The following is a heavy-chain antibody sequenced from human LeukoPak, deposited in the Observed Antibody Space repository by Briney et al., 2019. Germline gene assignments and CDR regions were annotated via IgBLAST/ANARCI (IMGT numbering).Heavy chain of an antibody. CDR3: ARDPYGGNRGFWNY. CDR1: GFTFSSYW. Sequence: QTGGSLRLSCAASGFTFSSYWMSWVRQAPGKGLEWVANIKQDGSEKYYVDSVKGRFTISRDNAKNSLYLQMNSLRAEDTAVYHCARDPYGGNRGFWNYWGQGTLVTVSS. CDR2: IKQDGSEK. V-gene: IGHV3-7*01. D-gene: IGHD4-23*01. J-gene: IGHJ4*02.